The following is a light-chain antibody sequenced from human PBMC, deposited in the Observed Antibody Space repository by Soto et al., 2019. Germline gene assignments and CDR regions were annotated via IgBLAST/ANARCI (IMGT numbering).Light chain of an antibody. J-gene: IGKJ3*01. CDR2: GAS. CDR1: QALSTY. V-gene: IGKV1-9*01. Sequence: DVQITQSPSALSPSVLETVTISCRASQALSTYLAWYQQKPGKAPDLRIYGASTLQSGVPSRFSGSGSETEFTLTISSLQPEDFAIYYCQQSSRHPFNFGPGTKVNIK. CDR3: QQSSRHPFN.